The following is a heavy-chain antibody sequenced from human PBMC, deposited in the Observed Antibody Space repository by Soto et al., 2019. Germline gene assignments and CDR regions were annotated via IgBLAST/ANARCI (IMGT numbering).Heavy chain of an antibody. CDR1: GGTFSSYA. CDR3: ARSQGSSTSLEIYYYYYYGMDV. V-gene: IGHV1-69*01. J-gene: IGHJ6*02. D-gene: IGHD2-2*01. Sequence: QVQLVQSGAEVKKPGSSVKVSCKASGGTFSSYAISWVRQAPGQGLEWMGGIIPISDTTNYAQKFQGRGKMTTEESTRKAYMELSSLRSEDTAVYYCARSQGSSTSLEIYYYYYYGMDVWGQGTTVTVSS. CDR2: IIPISDTT.